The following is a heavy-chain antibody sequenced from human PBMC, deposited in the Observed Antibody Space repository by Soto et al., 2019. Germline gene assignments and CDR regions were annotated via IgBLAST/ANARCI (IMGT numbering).Heavy chain of an antibody. J-gene: IGHJ4*02. Sequence: EVQLVESGGGLVQPGGSLRLSCAASGFTFSSYWMSWVRQAPGKGLEWVANIKQDGSETYYVDSVKGRFTISRDNAKNSLSLQMNRLRAEDTAVYYCARDLASTTIPNYWGQGTLVTVSS. D-gene: IGHD4-17*01. V-gene: IGHV3-7*04. CDR3: ARDLASTTIPNY. CDR2: IKQDGSET. CDR1: GFTFSSYW.